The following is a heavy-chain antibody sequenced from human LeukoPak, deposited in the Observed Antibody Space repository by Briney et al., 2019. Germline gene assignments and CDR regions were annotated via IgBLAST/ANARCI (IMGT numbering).Heavy chain of an antibody. Sequence: GGSLRLSCAASGFTFSDYYMSWIRQAPGKGLEWVSYISSSGSTIYYADSVKGRFTISRDNSKNTLYLQMNSLRAEDTAVYYCAKGKAAAGTRFGMDAWGQGTTVTVSS. CDR3: AKGKAAAGTRFGMDA. CDR2: ISSSGSTI. CDR1: GFTFSDYY. D-gene: IGHD6-13*01. J-gene: IGHJ6*02. V-gene: IGHV3-11*01.